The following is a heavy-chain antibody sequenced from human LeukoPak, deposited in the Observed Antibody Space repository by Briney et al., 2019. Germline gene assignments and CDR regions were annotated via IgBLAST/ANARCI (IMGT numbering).Heavy chain of an antibody. Sequence: GGSLRLPCAASGFTFSSFEMNWVRQAPGGGLEWISCISGGGSPIYYADSVKGRFTISRDNAKNSLYLEMNSLRAEDTAVYYCARGFRHTAMFLDYWGQGTPVTVSS. D-gene: IGHD5-18*01. CDR2: ISGGGSPI. CDR3: ARGFRHTAMFLDY. CDR1: GFTFSSFE. V-gene: IGHV3-48*03. J-gene: IGHJ4*02.